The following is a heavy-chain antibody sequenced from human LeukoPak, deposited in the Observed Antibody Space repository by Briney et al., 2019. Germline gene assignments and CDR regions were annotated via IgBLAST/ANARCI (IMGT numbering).Heavy chain of an antibody. J-gene: IGHJ4*02. CDR3: ASLDWYYYDSSGPQDY. V-gene: IGHV3-30*04. D-gene: IGHD3-22*01. Sequence: TGGSLRLSCAASGFTFSSYVMHWVRQAPGKGLEWVAIISYDGSNEYYADSVKGRFTISRDNAKNTLYLQMNSLRAEDTAVYYCASLDWYYYDSSGPQDYWGQGTLVTVSS. CDR1: GFTFSSYV. CDR2: ISYDGSNE.